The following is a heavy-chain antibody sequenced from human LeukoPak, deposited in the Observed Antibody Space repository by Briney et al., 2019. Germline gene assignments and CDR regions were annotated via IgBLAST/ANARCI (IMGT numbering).Heavy chain of an antibody. J-gene: IGHJ5*01. D-gene: IGHD6-19*01. Sequence: PGGSLRLSCAASGFTFSTYNIHWVRQAPGEGLEWLAVISYDGRNEFYADSAKGRFTISRDNSKNTLYLQLNSLRAEDTAIHSCARELNSGWFDYWGQGTLVTVSS. CDR1: GFTFSTYN. V-gene: IGHV3-30-3*01. CDR3: ARELNSGWFDY. CDR2: ISYDGRNE.